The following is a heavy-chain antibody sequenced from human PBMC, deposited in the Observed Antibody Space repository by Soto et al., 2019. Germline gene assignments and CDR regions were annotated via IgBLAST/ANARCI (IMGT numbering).Heavy chain of an antibody. CDR3: ASAWFGEVKYFDY. D-gene: IGHD3-10*01. Sequence: EVQLVESGGGLVQPGGSLRLSCAASGFTFSDHYMEWVRQAPGKGLEWVGRIRNKANSYTTEYGASVKGRFTISRDDSKNSLSRQMNSLTTEDTAVYYCASAWFGEVKYFDYWAQETLVTVSS. CDR2: IRNKANSYTT. V-gene: IGHV3-72*01. CDR1: GFTFSDHY. J-gene: IGHJ4*02.